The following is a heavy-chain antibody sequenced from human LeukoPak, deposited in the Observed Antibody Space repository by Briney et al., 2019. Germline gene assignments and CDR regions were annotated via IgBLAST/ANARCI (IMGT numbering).Heavy chain of an antibody. Sequence: PSETLSLTCTVSGGSISSYYWSWIRQPPGKGLEWIGYIYYSGSTNYNPSLKSRVTISVDTSKNQFSLELSSVTAADTAVYYCATSAVAGLFDYWGQGTLVTVSS. CDR3: ATSAVAGLFDY. CDR1: GGSISSYY. J-gene: IGHJ4*02. V-gene: IGHV4-59*01. CDR2: IYYSGST. D-gene: IGHD6-19*01.